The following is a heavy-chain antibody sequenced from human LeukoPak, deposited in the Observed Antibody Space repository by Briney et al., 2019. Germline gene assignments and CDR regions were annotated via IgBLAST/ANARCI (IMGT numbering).Heavy chain of an antibody. V-gene: IGHV3-23*01. CDR3: AGAAYYDFWSGYQPIDY. D-gene: IGHD3-3*01. J-gene: IGHJ4*02. CDR1: GFTFSSYA. CDR2: ISGSGGST. Sequence: GGSLRLSCAASGFTFSSYAMSWVRQAPGKGLDWVSAISGSGGSTYYADSVKGRFTISRDNSKNTLYLQMNSLRAEDTAVYYCAGAAYYDFWSGYQPIDYWGQGTLVTVSS.